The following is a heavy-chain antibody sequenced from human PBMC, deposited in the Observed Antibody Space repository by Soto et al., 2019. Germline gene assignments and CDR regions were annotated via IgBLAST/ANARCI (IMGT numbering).Heavy chain of an antibody. CDR3: AREGVPVVGYYMDV. J-gene: IGHJ6*03. D-gene: IGHD2-15*01. Sequence: GGSLRLSCASSGFTFSSYWMHWVRQAPGKGLVWVSRINSDGSSTSYADSVKGRFTISRDNAKNTLYLQMNSLRSDYTAVYYCAREGVPVVGYYMDVWGKGTTVTVSS. V-gene: IGHV3-74*01. CDR1: GFTFSSYW. CDR2: INSDGSST.